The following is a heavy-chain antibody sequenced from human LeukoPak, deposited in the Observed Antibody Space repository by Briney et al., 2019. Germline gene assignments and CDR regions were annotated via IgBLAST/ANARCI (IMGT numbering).Heavy chain of an antibody. CDR2: ISAYNGNT. J-gene: IGHJ6*03. CDR1: GYTLTSFG. Sequence: GASVRVSCTASGYTLTSFGISWVRQAPGQGLEWMGCISAYNGNTNYAHTLKGRVTMTTDTSTSTAYMELRSLRSDDTAVYYCARDFDPFYMDVWGKGTTFTVSS. CDR3: ARDFDPFYMDV. V-gene: IGHV1-18*01.